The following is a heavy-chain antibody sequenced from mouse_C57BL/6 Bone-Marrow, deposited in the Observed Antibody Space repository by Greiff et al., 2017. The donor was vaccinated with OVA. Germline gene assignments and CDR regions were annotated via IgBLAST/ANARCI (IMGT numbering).Heavy chain of an antibody. J-gene: IGHJ3*01. V-gene: IGHV1-64*01. CDR2: IHPNSGST. Sequence: QVQLQQPGAELVKPGASVKLSCKASGYNFTSYWMHWVKQRPGQGLEWIGMIHPNSGSTTYNETFKSKATLTVDKASSTAYMQLSSLTSEDAAVYEEERARCRNWGGAVVAYWGRGTLVTVSA. D-gene: IGHD4-1*01. CDR3: ERARCRNWGGAVVAY. CDR1: GYNFTSYW.